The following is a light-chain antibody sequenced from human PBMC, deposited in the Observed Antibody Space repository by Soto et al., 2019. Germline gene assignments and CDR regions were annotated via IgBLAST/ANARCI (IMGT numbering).Light chain of an antibody. CDR2: GAS. V-gene: IGKV3-20*01. J-gene: IGKJ2*01. CDR3: QQDGRSRMYT. Sequence: EIVLTQSPGTLSLSPGERATLSCRASQSVSSNYLAWYQQKPGQAPRLLIYGASSRATGIPDRFSGSGSGIDFTLTISRLEPEDFAVYYCQQDGRSRMYTFGQGTKLEIK. CDR1: QSVSSNY.